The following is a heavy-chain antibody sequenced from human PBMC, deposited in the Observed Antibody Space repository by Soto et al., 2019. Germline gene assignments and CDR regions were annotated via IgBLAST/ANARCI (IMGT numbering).Heavy chain of an antibody. D-gene: IGHD2-2*01. CDR3: ARDDHLVAVPTSLGVMDV. CDR1: GGSISSNKW. CDR2: IYHSGST. Sequence: SETLSLTCAVYGGSISSNKWWSWVRQPREKGLEWIGEIYHSGSTNYNPSLKSRVTISLDKSKNQFSLKLTSAIAAHSAVYYCARDDHLVAVPTSLGVMDVCPEGTTV. J-gene: IGHJ6*02. V-gene: IGHV4-4*02.